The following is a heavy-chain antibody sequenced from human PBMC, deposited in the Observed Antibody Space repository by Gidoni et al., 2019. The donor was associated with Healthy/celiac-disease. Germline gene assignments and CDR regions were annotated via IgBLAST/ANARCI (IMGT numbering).Heavy chain of an antibody. D-gene: IGHD3-3*01. Sequence: QVQLVESGGGVVQPGRSLRLSCAASGFTFSSYAMHWVRQAPGKGLEWVAVISYDGSNKYYADSVKGRFTISRDNSKNTLYLQMNSLRAEDTAVYYCAKDKVGYYDFWVLDYWGQGTLVTVSS. CDR2: ISYDGSNK. J-gene: IGHJ4*02. CDR1: GFTFSSYA. CDR3: AKDKVGYYDFWVLDY. V-gene: IGHV3-30*04.